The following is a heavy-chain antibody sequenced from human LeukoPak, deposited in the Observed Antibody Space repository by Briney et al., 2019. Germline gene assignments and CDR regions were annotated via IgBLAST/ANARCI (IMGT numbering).Heavy chain of an antibody. Sequence: GGSLRLSCAASGITFSTSAMSWVRQAPGKGLEWVSAISGSGGSTYYADSVKGRFTISRDNSKSTLHLQMNSLRVDDAAVYYCAKLLRGTVVPFYDYWGQGTLVTVSS. D-gene: IGHD3-10*01. CDR3: AKLLRGTVVPFYDY. V-gene: IGHV3-23*01. CDR1: GITFSTSA. CDR2: ISGSGGST. J-gene: IGHJ4*02.